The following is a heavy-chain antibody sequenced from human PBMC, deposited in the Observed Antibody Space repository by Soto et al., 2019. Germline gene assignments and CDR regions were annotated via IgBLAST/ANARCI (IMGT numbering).Heavy chain of an antibody. D-gene: IGHD3-22*01. CDR1: GYSFTSYW. V-gene: IGHV5-51*01. Sequence: GESLKISCKGSGYSFTSYWIGWVRQMPGKGLEWMGIIYPGDSDTRYSPSFQGQVTISADKSISTAYLQWSSLKASDTAMYYCARHGYYGSSGYPRYNWFDPWGQGTLVTVSS. CDR2: IYPGDSDT. J-gene: IGHJ5*02. CDR3: ARHGYYGSSGYPRYNWFDP.